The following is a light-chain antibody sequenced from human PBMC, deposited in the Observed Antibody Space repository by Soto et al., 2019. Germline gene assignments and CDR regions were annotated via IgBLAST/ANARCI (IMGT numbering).Light chain of an antibody. Sequence: DIQMTQSPSTLSGSVGDRVTITCRASQTISSWLAWYQQKPGKAPKLLIYKASTLKSGVPSRFSGSGSGTEFTLTHSRLPPDYFSTYYCQHYNSYSEAFGQGTKVELK. V-gene: IGKV1-5*03. CDR2: KAS. CDR1: QTISSW. J-gene: IGKJ1*01. CDR3: QHYNSYSEA.